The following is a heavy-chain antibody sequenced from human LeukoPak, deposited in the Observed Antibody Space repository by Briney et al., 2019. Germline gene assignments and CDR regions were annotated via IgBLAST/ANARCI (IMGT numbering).Heavy chain of an antibody. J-gene: IGHJ4*02. CDR2: ISGSGGST. D-gene: IGHD3-3*01. Sequence: PGGSLRLSCAASGFTFSSYAMSWVRQAPGKGLEWVSAISGSGGSTYYADSVKGRFTISRDSSKNTLYLQMNSLRAEDTAVYYCAKDVDYDFWSGYLDYWGQGTLVTVSS. V-gene: IGHV3-23*01. CDR1: GFTFSSYA. CDR3: AKDVDYDFWSGYLDY.